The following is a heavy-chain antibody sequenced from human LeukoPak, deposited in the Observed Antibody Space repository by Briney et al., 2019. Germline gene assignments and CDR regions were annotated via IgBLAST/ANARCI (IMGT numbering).Heavy chain of an antibody. V-gene: IGHV3-23*01. J-gene: IGHJ4*02. CDR3: AKEIAVSGQGVFDY. Sequence: GGSLRLSCAASGFTFSDYYMSWIRQAPGEGLEWVSAISGSGGGTYYADSVKGRFTISRDNPRNTLFLQMNSLRAEDTAVYYCAKEIAVSGQGVFDYWGQGTLVTVSS. CDR1: GFTFSDYY. CDR2: ISGSGGGT. D-gene: IGHD6-19*01.